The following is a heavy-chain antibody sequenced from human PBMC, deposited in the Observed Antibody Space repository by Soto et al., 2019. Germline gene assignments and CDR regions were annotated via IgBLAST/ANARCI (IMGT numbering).Heavy chain of an antibody. CDR2: INHSGFT. J-gene: IGHJ4*02. Sequence: LSLTCAVYGGSFSDYYWNWIRQPPGKGLEWIGEINHSGFTNYNPSLKSRVTISVDTSKNQFSLKLSSVTAADTAVYYCATDASGGSWWGQGTLVTVSS. V-gene: IGHV4-34*01. D-gene: IGHD2-15*01. CDR3: ATDASGGSW. CDR1: GGSFSDYY.